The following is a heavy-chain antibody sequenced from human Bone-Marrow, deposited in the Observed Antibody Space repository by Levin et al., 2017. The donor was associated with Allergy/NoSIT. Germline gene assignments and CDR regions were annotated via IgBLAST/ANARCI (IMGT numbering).Heavy chain of an antibody. V-gene: IGHV1-2*02. CDR3: AREYSQEQTMLTIRAHAHNGLDV. Sequence: ASVKVSCKASGYTFTAHYIHCVRQAPGQGLEWMGWINPNSGVTHFTQNFHGRVTVTRDASITTAYMELNSLRSDDTAIYFCAREYSQEQTMLTIRAHAHNGLDVWGQGTTVTVSS. CDR1: GYTFTAHY. D-gene: IGHD4/OR15-4a*01. CDR2: INPNSGVT. J-gene: IGHJ6*02.